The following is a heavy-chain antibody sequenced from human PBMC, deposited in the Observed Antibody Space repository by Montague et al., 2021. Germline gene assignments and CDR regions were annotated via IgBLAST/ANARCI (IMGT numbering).Heavy chain of an antibody. CDR1: GGAISSSFHY. D-gene: IGHD6-6*01. CDR2: VFYRGNT. J-gene: IGHJ4*02. CDR3: ARIARDADISLDS. Sequence: SETLSLTCTVSGGAISSSFHYWSWIRQPPGKGLDWIGNVFYRGNTNYNPSLQSRLTISVDTSKNQFSLKVNSVTAADTAVYYCARIARDADISLDSWGLGTLVTVSS. V-gene: IGHV4-39*01.